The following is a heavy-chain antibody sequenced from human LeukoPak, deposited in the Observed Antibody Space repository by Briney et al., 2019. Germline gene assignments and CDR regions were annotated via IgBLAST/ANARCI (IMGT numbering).Heavy chain of an antibody. Sequence: PSETLSLTRTVSGGSISSYYWSWIRQPAGKGLEWIGRIYTSGSTNYNPSLKSRVTMSVDTSKNQFSLKLSSVTAADTAVYYCARDTYYYGSGTPRHAFDIWGQGTMVTVSS. CDR3: ARDTYYYGSGTPRHAFDI. J-gene: IGHJ3*02. V-gene: IGHV4-4*07. CDR1: GGSISSYY. CDR2: IYTSGST. D-gene: IGHD3-10*01.